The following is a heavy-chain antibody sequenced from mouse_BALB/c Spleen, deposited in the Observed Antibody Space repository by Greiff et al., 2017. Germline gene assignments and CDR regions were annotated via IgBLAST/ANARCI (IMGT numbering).Heavy chain of an antibody. J-gene: IGHJ4*01. CDR3: ARDWAVGAMDY. V-gene: IGHV5-6-3*01. CDR1: GFTFSSYG. CDR2: INSNGGST. D-gene: IGHD4-1*01. Sequence: EVQRVESGGGLVQPGGSLKLSCAASGFTFSSYGMSWVRQTPDKRLELVATINSNGGSTYYPDSVKGRFTISRDNAKNTLYLQMSSLKSEDTAMYYCARDWAVGAMDYWGQGTSVTVSS.